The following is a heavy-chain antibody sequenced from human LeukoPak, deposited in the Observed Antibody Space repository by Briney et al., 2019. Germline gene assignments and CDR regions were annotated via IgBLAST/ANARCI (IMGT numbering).Heavy chain of an antibody. J-gene: IGHJ4*02. Sequence: PSETLSLTCAVSGYSISSGYYWGWLRQPPGKGLEWIGSIYHSGSTYYNPSLKSRVTISVDTSKNQFSLKLSSVTAADTAVYYCARAVGATMAFDYWGQGTLVTVSS. D-gene: IGHD1-26*01. CDR3: ARAVGATMAFDY. V-gene: IGHV4-38-2*01. CDR1: GYSISSGYY. CDR2: IYHSGST.